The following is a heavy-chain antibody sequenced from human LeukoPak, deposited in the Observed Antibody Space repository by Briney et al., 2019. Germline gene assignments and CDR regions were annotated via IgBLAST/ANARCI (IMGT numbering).Heavy chain of an antibody. D-gene: IGHD2/OR15-2a*01. CDR2: IKQDGSEK. V-gene: IGHV3-7*01. Sequence: GGSLRLSCAASGFTFSSYWMSWVRQAPGKGLEWVANIKQDGSEKYYVGSVKGRFAISGDNAKNSLYLQMNSLRAEDTAVYYCARDRNRDFNRPWGQGTLVTVSS. CDR1: GFTFSSYW. CDR3: ARDRNRDFNRP. J-gene: IGHJ5*02.